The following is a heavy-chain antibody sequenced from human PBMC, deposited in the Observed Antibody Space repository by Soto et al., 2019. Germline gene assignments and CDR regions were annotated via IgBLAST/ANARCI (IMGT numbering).Heavy chain of an antibody. V-gene: IGHV4-30-4*01. D-gene: IGHD3-22*01. CDR1: GGSISSGDYY. Sequence: PSETLSLTCTVSGGSISSGDYYWSWIRQPPGKGLEWIGYIYYSGSTYYNPSLKSRVTISVDTSKNQFSLKLSSVTAADTAVYYCAREMYYYDSSGYFCRFFDYWGQGTLVTVSS. CDR3: AREMYYYDSSGYFCRFFDY. J-gene: IGHJ4*02. CDR2: IYYSGST.